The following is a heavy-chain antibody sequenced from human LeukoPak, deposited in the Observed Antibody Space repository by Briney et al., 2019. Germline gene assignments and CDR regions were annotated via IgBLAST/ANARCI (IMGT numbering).Heavy chain of an antibody. CDR2: IIPIFGTA. D-gene: IGHD3-22*01. J-gene: IGHJ4*02. V-gene: IGHV1-69*13. Sequence: GASVKVSCKASGGTFISYAISWVRQAPGQGLEWMGGIIPIFGTANYAQKFQGRVTITADESTSTAYMELSSLRSEDTAVYYCARLLGDSSGPTDYWGQGTLVTVSS. CDR3: ARLLGDSSGPTDY. CDR1: GGTFISYA.